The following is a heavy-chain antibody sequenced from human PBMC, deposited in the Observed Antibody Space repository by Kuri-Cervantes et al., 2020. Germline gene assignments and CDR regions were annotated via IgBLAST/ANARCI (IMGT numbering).Heavy chain of an antibody. D-gene: IGHD6-19*01. CDR3: ARDIAVTVEAFDI. J-gene: IGHJ3*02. V-gene: IGHV1-2*02. CDR1: GYTFTGYY. CDR2: INPNSGGT. Sequence: ASVKVSCKASGYTFTGYYMHWVRQAPGQGLEWMGWINPNSGGTNYAQKFQGRVTMTRDTSISTAYMELSRLGSDDTAVYYCARDIAVTVEAFDIWGQGTMVTVSS.